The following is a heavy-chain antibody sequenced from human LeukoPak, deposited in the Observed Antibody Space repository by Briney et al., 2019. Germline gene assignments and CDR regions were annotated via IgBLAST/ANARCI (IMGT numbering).Heavy chain of an antibody. J-gene: IGHJ4*02. CDR1: GYSISSGYY. D-gene: IGHD3-22*01. Sequence: PSETLSLTCAVSGYSISSGYYWGWIRQPPGKGLEWIGSIYHSGSTYYNPSLKSRVTISVDTSKNQFSLKLSSVTAADTAVYYCARGELPSVVVFDYWGQGTLVTVSS. CDR2: IYHSGST. CDR3: ARGELPSVVVFDY. V-gene: IGHV4-38-2*01.